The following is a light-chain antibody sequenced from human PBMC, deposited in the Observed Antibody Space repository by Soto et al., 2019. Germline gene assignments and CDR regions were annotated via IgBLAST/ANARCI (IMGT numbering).Light chain of an antibody. J-gene: IGKJ5*01. CDR1: QSVGGN. V-gene: IGKV3-15*01. Sequence: EIVMPQSPAILSVSPGERATLSCWASQSVGGNLAWYQQRPGQAPRLLIFDASTRATGIPARFSGIESGTDFTLTISSLEPEDSAVYYCQQRNVWPPVTFGQGTRLEIK. CDR3: QQRNVWPPVT. CDR2: DAS.